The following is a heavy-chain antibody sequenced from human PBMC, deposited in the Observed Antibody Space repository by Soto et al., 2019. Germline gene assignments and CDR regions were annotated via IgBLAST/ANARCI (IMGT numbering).Heavy chain of an antibody. J-gene: IGHJ6*02. CDR3: ARENYDYVWGNHQNVGMDV. D-gene: IGHD3-16*01. V-gene: IGHV1-3*01. CDR2: INAGNGNT. Sequence: VASVKLSCKAFGYTFTSYAMHWVRQAPGQRLEWMGWINAGNGNTKYSQKFQGRVTITRDTSASTAYMELSSLRSEDTAVYYCARENYDYVWGNHQNVGMDVWGQGTTVTVSS. CDR1: GYTFTSYA.